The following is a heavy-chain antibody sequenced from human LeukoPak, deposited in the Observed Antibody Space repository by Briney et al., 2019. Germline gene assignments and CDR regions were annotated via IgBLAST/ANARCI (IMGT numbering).Heavy chain of an antibody. V-gene: IGHV4-4*02. D-gene: IGHD6-19*01. CDR3: ASPFIAVAGPGAFDI. CDR2: IYHSGST. J-gene: IGHJ3*02. Sequence: SGSLSLTCAVSGGSISSSNWWSWVRQPPGKGLEWIGEIYHSGSTNYNPSLKSRVTISVDKSKNQFSLKLSSVTAADTAVYYCASPFIAVAGPGAFDIWGQGTMVTVSS. CDR1: GGSISSSNW.